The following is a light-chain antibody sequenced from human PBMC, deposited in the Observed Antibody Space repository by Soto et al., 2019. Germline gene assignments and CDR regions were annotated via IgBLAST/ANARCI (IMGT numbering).Light chain of an antibody. J-gene: IGKJ4*01. V-gene: IGKV3-11*01. CDR3: EQRYSWPPLT. Sequence: EVVLTQSPATLSLSPGERATLSCRASQSVISYLAWYQQKPGQAPRLLIYDTSNRATGIPARFSGSGSGTDFTLTIISLEPEDFAVYYFEQRYSWPPLTFGGGTRVDIK. CDR1: QSVISY. CDR2: DTS.